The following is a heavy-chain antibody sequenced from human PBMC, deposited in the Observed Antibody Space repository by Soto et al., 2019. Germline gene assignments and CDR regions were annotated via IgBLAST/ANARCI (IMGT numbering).Heavy chain of an antibody. V-gene: IGHV4-59*01. Sequence: PSETLSLTCTVTGGSMNSYYWSWLRRPPGKRLEYIGYISYTGSTHYNPSLKTPVTISSDMSKNPFFLKMPSVTPADTAVYFCARHYSTTGMTEFWGPGTLVTVS. D-gene: IGHD1-1*01. CDR1: GGSMNSYY. CDR2: ISYTGST. J-gene: IGHJ4*02. CDR3: ARHYSTTGMTEF.